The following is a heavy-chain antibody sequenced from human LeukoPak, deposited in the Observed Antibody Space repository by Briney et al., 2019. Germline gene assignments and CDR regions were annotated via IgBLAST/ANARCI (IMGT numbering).Heavy chain of an antibody. CDR3: ARLIYCTTGVCDGDY. D-gene: IGHD2-8*01. J-gene: IGHJ4*02. Sequence: PSETLSLTCAVYGGSFSGYYWSWIRQPPGKGLEWIGEINHSGSTNYNPSLKSRVTISVDTSKNQFSLKLSSVTAADTAVYYCARLIYCTTGVCDGDYWGQGTLVTVSS. CDR2: INHSGST. CDR1: GGSFSGYY. V-gene: IGHV4-34*01.